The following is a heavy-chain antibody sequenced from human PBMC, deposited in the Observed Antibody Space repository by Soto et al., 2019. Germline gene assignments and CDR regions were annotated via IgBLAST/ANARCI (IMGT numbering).Heavy chain of an antibody. V-gene: IGHV4-59*01. CDR1: GGSITSYY. J-gene: IGHJ6*02. Sequence: SETLSLTCTVSGGSITSYYWTWIRQPPGQGLEWIGYISDIGSTSYNPSLTSRVTMLVDTSKKQFSLKLSPVTEADSAVYFCARSIPDCRGGGMDVWGQGATVTVSS. D-gene: IGHD3-10*01. CDR3: ARSIPDCRGGGMDV. CDR2: ISDIGST.